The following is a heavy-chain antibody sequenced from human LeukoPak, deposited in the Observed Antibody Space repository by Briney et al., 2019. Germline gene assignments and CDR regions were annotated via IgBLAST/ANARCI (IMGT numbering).Heavy chain of an antibody. D-gene: IGHD2-15*01. CDR3: ARRPLGYCSGGSCPIYYYYYMDV. V-gene: IGHV3-7*01. CDR2: IKQDGSEK. CDR1: GFTFSSYW. J-gene: IGHJ6*03. Sequence: GGSLRLSCAASGFTFSSYWMSWVRQAPGKGLEWVANIKQDGSEKYYVDSVKGRFTISRDNAKNSLYLQMNSLRAEDTAVYYCARRPLGYCSGGSCPIYYYYYMDVWGKGTTVTVSS.